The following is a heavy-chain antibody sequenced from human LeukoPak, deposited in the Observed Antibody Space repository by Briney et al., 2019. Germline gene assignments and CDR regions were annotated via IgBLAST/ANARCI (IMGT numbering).Heavy chain of an antibody. Sequence: GGSLRLSCAASGFSVSNNHVTWVRQAPGKGLEWVSVISNRGTTYYADSGKGRFAISRDNSKNTLYLQMNSLRAEDTAVYYCAREASADIVVVTFAPWGQGTLVTVSS. CDR3: AREASADIVVVTFAP. CDR2: ISNRGTT. D-gene: IGHD2-2*01. J-gene: IGHJ5*02. V-gene: IGHV3-66*03. CDR1: GFSVSNNH.